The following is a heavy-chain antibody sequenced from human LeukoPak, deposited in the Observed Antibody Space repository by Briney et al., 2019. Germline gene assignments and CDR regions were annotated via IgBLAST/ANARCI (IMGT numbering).Heavy chain of an antibody. CDR1: GYTFTSYA. Sequence: GASVKVSCKASGYTFTSYAMNWVRQAPGQGLEWMGWINTNTGNPTYAQGFTGRFVFSLDASVSTAYLQISSLKAADTAVYYCARYAYDSSGYYSFDHWGQGTLVTVSS. CDR3: ARYAYDSSGYYSFDH. V-gene: IGHV7-4-1*02. D-gene: IGHD3-22*01. J-gene: IGHJ4*02. CDR2: INTNTGNP.